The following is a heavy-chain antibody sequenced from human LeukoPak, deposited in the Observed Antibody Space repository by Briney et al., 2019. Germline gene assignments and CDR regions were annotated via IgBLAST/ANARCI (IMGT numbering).Heavy chain of an antibody. Sequence: PSETLSLTCAVYGGSFSGYYWSWIRQPPGKGVEWIGEINHRGSTNYNPSLKSRVPISVDTSKNQFSLKLSSVTAADTAVYYCARERPSYYDILTGYYPRSLPYYFDYWGQGTLVTVSS. J-gene: IGHJ4*02. V-gene: IGHV4-34*01. CDR2: INHRGST. D-gene: IGHD3-9*01. CDR3: ARERPSYYDILTGYYPRSLPYYFDY. CDR1: GGSFSGYY.